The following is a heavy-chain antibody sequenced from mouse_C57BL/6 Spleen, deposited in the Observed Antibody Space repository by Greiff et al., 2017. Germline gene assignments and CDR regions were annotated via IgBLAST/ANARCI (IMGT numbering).Heavy chain of an antibody. CDR3: ARETRYYAMDY. J-gene: IGHJ4*01. CDR2: ISSGSSTI. Sequence: DVHLVESGGGLVKPGGSLKLSCAASGFTFSDYGMHWVRQAPEKGLEWVAYISSGSSTIYYADTVKGRFTISRDNAKNTLFLQMTSLRSEDTAMYYCARETRYYAMDYWGQGTSVTVSS. V-gene: IGHV5-17*01. CDR1: GFTFSDYG. D-gene: IGHD3-2*01.